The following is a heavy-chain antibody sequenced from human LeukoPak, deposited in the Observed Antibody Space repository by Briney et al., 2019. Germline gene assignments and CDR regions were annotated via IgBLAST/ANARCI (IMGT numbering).Heavy chain of an antibody. D-gene: IGHD3-22*01. V-gene: IGHV4-59*01. CDR3: ARDDSSGYIYFRH. CDR1: GASISSYY. J-gene: IGHJ1*01. CDR2: IYYSGTT. Sequence: WETLSLTCTVSGASISSYYWSWIRQPPGKGLEWIGYIYYSGTTKYNPSLKSRVTISVDTSKNQFSLKLSSVTAADTAVYYCARDDSSGYIYFRHWGQGTLVTVSS.